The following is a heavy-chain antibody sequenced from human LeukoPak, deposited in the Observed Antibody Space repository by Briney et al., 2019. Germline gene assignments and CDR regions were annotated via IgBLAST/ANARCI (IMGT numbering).Heavy chain of an antibody. CDR2: ISSSSSYI. CDR3: ARGAPITGTPDY. V-gene: IGHV3-21*01. Sequence: GGSLRLSCAASGFTFSSYSMNWVRQAPGKGLEWVSSISSSSSYIYYADSVKGRFTISRDNAKNSLYLQMNSLRAEDTAVYYCARGAPITGTPDYWGQGTLVTVSS. J-gene: IGHJ4*02. CDR1: GFTFSSYS. D-gene: IGHD1-20*01.